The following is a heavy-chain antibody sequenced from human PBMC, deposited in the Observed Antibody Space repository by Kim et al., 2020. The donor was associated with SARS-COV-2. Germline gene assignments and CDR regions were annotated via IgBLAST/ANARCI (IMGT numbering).Heavy chain of an antibody. D-gene: IGHD3-22*01. CDR3: ATASPGAYYYDSSGPNPNWFDP. J-gene: IGHJ5*02. Sequence: ASVKVSCKVSAYTLTELSMHWVRQAPGKGLEWMGGFDPEDGETIYAQKFQGRVTMTEDTSTDTAYMELSSLRSEDTAVYYCATASPGAYYYDSSGPNPNWFDPWGQGTLVTVSS. V-gene: IGHV1-24*01. CDR1: AYTLTELS. CDR2: FDPEDGET.